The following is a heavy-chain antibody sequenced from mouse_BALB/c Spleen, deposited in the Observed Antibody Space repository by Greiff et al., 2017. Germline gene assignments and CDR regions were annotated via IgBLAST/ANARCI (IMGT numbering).Heavy chain of an antibody. CDR3: AIIYYDFYFDY. V-gene: IGHV1-66*01. D-gene: IGHD2-4*01. Sequence: VQLQESGPELVKPGASVKISCKASGYSFTSYYIHWVKQRPGQGLEWIGWIFPGSGNTKYNEKFKGKATLTADTSSSTAYMQLSSLTSEDSAVYFCAIIYYDFYFDYWGQGTTLTVSS. CDR1: GYSFTSYY. CDR2: IFPGSGNT. J-gene: IGHJ2*01.